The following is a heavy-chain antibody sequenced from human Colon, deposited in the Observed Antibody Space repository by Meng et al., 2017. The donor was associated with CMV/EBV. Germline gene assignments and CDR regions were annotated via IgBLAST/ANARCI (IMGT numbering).Heavy chain of an antibody. D-gene: IGHD2-21*02. CDR3: ARERSDYYTHYGLDV. CDR1: GGSVSSGSNY. Sequence: SETLSLTCTVSGGSVSSGSNYWSWIRQPPGKGLEWIGYTYYSGFSNYSPSLKSRVTMSVDTSKNQFSLNLTSVTAADTAVYYCARERSDYYTHYGLDVWGQGTTVTVSS. V-gene: IGHV4-61*01. J-gene: IGHJ6*02. CDR2: TYYSGFS.